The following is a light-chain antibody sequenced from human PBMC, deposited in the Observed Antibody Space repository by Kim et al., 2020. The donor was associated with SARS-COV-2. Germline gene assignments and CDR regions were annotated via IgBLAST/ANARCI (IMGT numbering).Light chain of an antibody. V-gene: IGKV3-20*01. Sequence: EIVLTQSPGTLSLSPGDRATLSCRASQSVSNDYLVWYQQKPGQAPRLLIYDASRGATGVPDRFSGSGSGTDFSLTINTVEPDDVAVSYCQQYGTAPYTFGLGTKLEI. CDR2: DAS. J-gene: IGKJ2*01. CDR1: QSVSNDY. CDR3: QQYGTAPYT.